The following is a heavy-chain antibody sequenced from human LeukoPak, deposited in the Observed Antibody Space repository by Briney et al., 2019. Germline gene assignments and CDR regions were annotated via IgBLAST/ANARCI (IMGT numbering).Heavy chain of an antibody. D-gene: IGHD4-11*01. CDR2: ISSSGSAI. Sequence: GGSLRLPCAASGFTFSDYYMSWIRQAPGKGLEWVSYISSSGSAIYYADSVKGRFTISRDNAKNSLYLQMNSLRAEDTAFYYCARDGLRTVTEDAFDIWGQGTMVTVSS. CDR1: GFTFSDYY. V-gene: IGHV3-11*01. J-gene: IGHJ3*02. CDR3: ARDGLRTVTEDAFDI.